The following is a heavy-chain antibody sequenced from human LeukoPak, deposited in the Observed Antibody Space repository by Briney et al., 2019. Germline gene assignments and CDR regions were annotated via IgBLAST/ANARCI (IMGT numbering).Heavy chain of an antibody. Sequence: SSETLSLTCTVSGGSINSYYWSWIRQPPGKGLEWIGYIYYSGSTNYNPSLKSRVTMSVDTSKNQFSLKLSSVTAADTAVYYCARSRYDILTGLLGHFDYWGQGTLVTVSS. J-gene: IGHJ4*02. D-gene: IGHD3-9*01. CDR2: IYYSGST. CDR3: ARSRYDILTGLLGHFDY. V-gene: IGHV4-59*01. CDR1: GGSINSYY.